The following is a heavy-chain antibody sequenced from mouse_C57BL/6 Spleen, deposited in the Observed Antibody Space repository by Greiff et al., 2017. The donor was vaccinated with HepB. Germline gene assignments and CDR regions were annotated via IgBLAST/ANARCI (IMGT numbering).Heavy chain of an antibody. CDR1: GYSFTGYF. Sequence: VQLQQSGPELVKPGDSVKISCKASGYSFTGYFMNWVMQSHGKSLEWIGRINPYNGDTFYNQKFKGKATLTVDKSSSTDHMELRSLTSENSAVYYWARWAYINYVYFDVWGTGTTVTVSS. CDR3: ARWAYINYVYFDV. CDR2: INPYNGDT. D-gene: IGHD2-5*01. V-gene: IGHV1-20*01. J-gene: IGHJ1*03.